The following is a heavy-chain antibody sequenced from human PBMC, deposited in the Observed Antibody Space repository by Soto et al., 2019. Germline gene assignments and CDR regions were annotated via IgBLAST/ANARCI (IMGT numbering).Heavy chain of an antibody. CDR1: GFTFSSYS. D-gene: IGHD6-13*01. V-gene: IGHV3-21*01. J-gene: IGHJ6*02. CDR3: ARHQGPAAGNYGMDV. CDR2: ISSSSSYI. Sequence: GGSLRLSCAASGFTFSSYSMNWVRQAPGKGLEWVASISSSSSYIYYADSVKGRFTISRDKAKNSLFLQMSSLRAEDTALYYCARHQGPAAGNYGMDVWGRGTTVTVSS.